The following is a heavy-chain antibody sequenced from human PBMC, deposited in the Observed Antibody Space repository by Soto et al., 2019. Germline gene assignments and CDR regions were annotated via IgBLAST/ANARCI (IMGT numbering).Heavy chain of an antibody. J-gene: IGHJ4*02. D-gene: IGHD1-26*01. Sequence: SETLSLTCAVYGGSFSGYCWSWIRQPPGKGLEWIGEINHSGSTNYNPSLKSRVTISVDTSKNQFSLKLSSVTAADTAVYYCARVGEYFDYWGQGTLVTVSS. CDR2: INHSGST. CDR1: GGSFSGYC. CDR3: ARVGEYFDY. V-gene: IGHV4-34*01.